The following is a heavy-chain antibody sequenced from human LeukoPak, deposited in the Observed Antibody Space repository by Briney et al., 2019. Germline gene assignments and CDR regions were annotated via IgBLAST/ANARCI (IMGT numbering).Heavy chain of an antibody. J-gene: IGHJ4*02. D-gene: IGHD3-10*01. CDR2: INHSGST. CDR3: ARGTPPLLWFGESYYFDY. Sequence: SETLSLTCAVYGGSFSGYYWSWIRQPPGKGLEWIGEINHSGSTNYNPSLKSRVTISVDTSKNQFSLKLSSVTAADTAVHYCARGTPPLLWFGESYYFDYWGQGTLVTVSS. CDR1: GGSFSGYY. V-gene: IGHV4-34*01.